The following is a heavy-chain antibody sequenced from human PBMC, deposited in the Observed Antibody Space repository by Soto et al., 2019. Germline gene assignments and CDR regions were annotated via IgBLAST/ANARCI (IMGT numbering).Heavy chain of an antibody. Sequence: PGGSLRLSCAASGFTFSNAWMSWVRQAPGKGLEWVGRIKSKTDGGTTDYAAPVKGRFTISRDDSKNTLYLQMNSLKTEDTAVYYCTTDDPRYGSGPRGYFDYWGQGTLVTVSS. V-gene: IGHV3-15*01. CDR2: IKSKTDGGTT. CDR1: GFTFSNAW. CDR3: TTDDPRYGSGPRGYFDY. D-gene: IGHD3-10*01. J-gene: IGHJ4*02.